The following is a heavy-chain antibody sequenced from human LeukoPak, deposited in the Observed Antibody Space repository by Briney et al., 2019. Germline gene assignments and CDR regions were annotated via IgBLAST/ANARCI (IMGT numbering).Heavy chain of an antibody. CDR1: GCSISSYY. CDR3: ARHGDRVLLWFGEIRNYYYYYGMDV. D-gene: IGHD3-10*01. Sequence: PSETLSLTCTVSGCSISSYYWSWIRQPPGKGLEWIGYIYYSGSTNYNPSLKSRVTISADTSKNQFSLKLSSVTAADTAVYYCARHGDRVLLWFGEIRNYYYYYGMDVWGQGSTVTVSS. CDR2: IYYSGST. J-gene: IGHJ6*02. V-gene: IGHV4-59*08.